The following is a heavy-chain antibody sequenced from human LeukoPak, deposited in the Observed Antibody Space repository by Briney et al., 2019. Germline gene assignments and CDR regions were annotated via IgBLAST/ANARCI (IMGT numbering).Heavy chain of an antibody. CDR3: ATDSRGPPTTVTTDFQH. D-gene: IGHD4-17*01. CDR1: GYTLTELS. Sequence: ASVKVSCKVSGYTLTELSMHWVRQAPGKGLEWMGGFDPEDGETIYAQKFQGRVTMTEDTSTDTAYMELSSLRSEDTAVYYCATDSRGPPTTVTTDFQHWGQGTLVTVSS. J-gene: IGHJ1*01. V-gene: IGHV1-24*01. CDR2: FDPEDGET.